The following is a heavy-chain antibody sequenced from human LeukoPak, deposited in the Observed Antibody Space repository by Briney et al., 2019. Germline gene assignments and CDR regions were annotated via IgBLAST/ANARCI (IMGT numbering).Heavy chain of an antibody. V-gene: IGHV3-30-3*01. J-gene: IGHJ3*02. D-gene: IGHD3-3*01. CDR1: GFTFSSYA. Sequence: GRSLRLSCAASGFTFSSYAMHWVRQAPGKGLEWVAVISYDGSNKYYADSVKGRFTISRDNSKNTLYLQMNSLRAEDTAVYYCAKDQMRGYDFWSGRMGDNAFDIWGQGTMVTVSS. CDR2: ISYDGSNK. CDR3: AKDQMRGYDFWSGRMGDNAFDI.